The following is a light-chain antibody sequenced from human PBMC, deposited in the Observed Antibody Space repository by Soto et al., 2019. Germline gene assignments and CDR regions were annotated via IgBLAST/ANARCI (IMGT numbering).Light chain of an antibody. V-gene: IGKV1-5*03. CDR3: IQFYRYPWT. CDR1: QSVDTC. J-gene: IGKJ1*01. Sequence: IQMTQSPSTLSAYVGDRVTITCRASQSVDTCLAWYKQKPGKAPHLLIYKASSLETGVPSRFSGSGSVTEFTLPISSLQPDVFATCYFIQFYRYPWTFGQGTKVEIK. CDR2: KAS.